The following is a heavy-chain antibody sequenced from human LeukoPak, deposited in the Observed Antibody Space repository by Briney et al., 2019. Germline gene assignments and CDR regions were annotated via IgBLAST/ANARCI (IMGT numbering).Heavy chain of an antibody. V-gene: IGHV3-23*01. Sequence: PGRSLRLSCAASGFTFSSYAMSWVRQAPGKGLEWVSAISGSGGSTYYADSVKGRFTISRDNSKNTLYLQMNSLRAEDTAVYYCAKLWATCLYCGGGLQGYFDYWGQGTLVTVSS. D-gene: IGHD2-21*01. J-gene: IGHJ4*02. CDR2: ISGSGGST. CDR3: AKLWATCLYCGGGLQGYFDY. CDR1: GFTFSSYA.